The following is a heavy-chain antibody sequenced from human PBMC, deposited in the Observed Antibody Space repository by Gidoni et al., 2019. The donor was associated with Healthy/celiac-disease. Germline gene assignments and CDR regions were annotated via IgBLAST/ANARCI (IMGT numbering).Heavy chain of an antibody. CDR2: ISSKGGST. J-gene: IGHJ4*02. CDR3: VKTRTVYAIFDY. Sequence: EVQLVESGGGLVQPGGSLRPSCSASRFTFSSYAMHWVRQAPGKGLEYVSAISSKGGSTYYADAVKGRFTISRDNSKNTLYLQMSSLRAEDTAVYYCVKTRTVYAIFDYWGQGTLVTVSS. D-gene: IGHD2-8*01. V-gene: IGHV3-64D*08. CDR1: RFTFSSYA.